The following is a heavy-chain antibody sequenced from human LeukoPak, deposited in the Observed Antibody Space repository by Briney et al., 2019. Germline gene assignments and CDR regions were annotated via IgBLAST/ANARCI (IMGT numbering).Heavy chain of an antibody. J-gene: IGHJ4*02. V-gene: IGHV3-74*01. CDR1: GFTFSSYW. Sequence: GGSLRLSCAASGFTFSSYWVHWVRQAPGKGLVWVSRINSDGSSTSYADSVKGRFTISRDNAKNTLYPQMNSLRAEDTAVYYCARGERRAIYYFDYWGQGTLVTVSS. CDR3: ARGERRAIYYFDY. CDR2: INSDGSST.